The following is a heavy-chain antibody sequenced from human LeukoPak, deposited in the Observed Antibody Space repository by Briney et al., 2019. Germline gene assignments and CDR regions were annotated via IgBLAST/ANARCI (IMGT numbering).Heavy chain of an antibody. J-gene: IGHJ4*02. CDR1: GYSISSGYY. CDR2: IYHSGST. D-gene: IGHD1-26*01. V-gene: IGHV4-38-2*02. CDR3: ARLIVGATTKIYYFDY. Sequence: NPSETLSLTCTVSGYSISSGYYWGWIRQPPRKGLGGIGSIYHSGSTYYNPSLKSRATISVNTSKNQFSLKLSSVTAADTAVYYCARLIVGATTKIYYFDYWGQGTLVTVSS.